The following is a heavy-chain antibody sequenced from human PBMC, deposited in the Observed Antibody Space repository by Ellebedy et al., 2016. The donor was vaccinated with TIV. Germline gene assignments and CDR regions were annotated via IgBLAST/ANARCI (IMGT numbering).Heavy chain of an antibody. V-gene: IGHV3-74*01. CDR2: INSDGRST. CDR3: ARAYTSAWYFDL. J-gene: IGHJ2*01. D-gene: IGHD2-2*02. Sequence: PGGSLRLSCAASGFTFSNYGLTWVRQAPGKGLVWVSRINSDGRSTSYADSVKGRFTISRDNAKNTLYLQMNSLRAGDTAVYYCARAYTSAWYFDLWGRGTLVTVSS. CDR1: GFTFSNYG.